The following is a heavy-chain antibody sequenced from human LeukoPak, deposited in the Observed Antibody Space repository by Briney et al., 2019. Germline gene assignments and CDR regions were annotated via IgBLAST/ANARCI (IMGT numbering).Heavy chain of an antibody. CDR3: ARDGAPDLDDGGVAFDI. Sequence: SVKVSCKASGYTFTSYGISWVRQAPGQGLEWMGGIIPIFGTANYAQKFQGRVTITADESTSTAYMELSSLRSEDTAVYYCARDGAPDLDDGGVAFDIWGQGTMVTVSS. CDR1: GYTFTSYG. D-gene: IGHD4-23*01. CDR2: IIPIFGTA. V-gene: IGHV1-69*13. J-gene: IGHJ3*02.